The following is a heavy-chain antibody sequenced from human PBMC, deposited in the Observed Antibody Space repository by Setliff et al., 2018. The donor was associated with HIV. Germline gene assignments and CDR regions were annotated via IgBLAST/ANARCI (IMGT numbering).Heavy chain of an antibody. Sequence: GGSLRLSCAGSGSGGSGFTFSDYYMSWVRQAPGRGLEWVSVIWYDGSNKYYTDSVKGRFTISRDNSKNTLYLQMNSLRAEDTAVYYCARLPGYCSTSSCYGYLDYWGQGTLVTVSS. CDR3: ARLPGYCSTSSCYGYLDY. CDR1: GFTFSDYY. CDR2: IWYDGSNK. D-gene: IGHD2-2*01. V-gene: IGHV3-33*08. J-gene: IGHJ4*02.